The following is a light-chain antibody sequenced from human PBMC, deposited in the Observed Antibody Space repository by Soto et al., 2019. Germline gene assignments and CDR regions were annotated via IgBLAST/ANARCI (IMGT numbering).Light chain of an antibody. Sequence: VLTQAPATLSLSPGKRATLSCRASQSVSSNLAWYQQKPGQAPMLLIYGASTRATGIPARFSGSGSGTEFTLTISSLQSEAFAVYYCQQYNNWPRTFGQGTKV. CDR3: QQYNNWPRT. V-gene: IGKV3-15*01. CDR2: GAS. J-gene: IGKJ1*01. CDR1: QSVSSN.